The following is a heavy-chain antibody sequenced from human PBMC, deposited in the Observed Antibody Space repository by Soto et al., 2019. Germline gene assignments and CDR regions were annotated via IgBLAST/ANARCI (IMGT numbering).Heavy chain of an antibody. J-gene: IGHJ6*03. Sequence: QVQLQQWGAGLLKPSETLSLTCAVYGGSFSGYYWSWIRQPPGKGLEWNGEINHSGSTNYNPALKSRVTISVDTSKNKFSLKLSSVTAADTAVYYCARGLSTWGFYYMDAWGKGTKVTVSS. CDR2: INHSGST. D-gene: IGHD7-27*01. CDR1: GGSFSGYY. V-gene: IGHV4-34*01. CDR3: ARGLSTWGFYYMDA.